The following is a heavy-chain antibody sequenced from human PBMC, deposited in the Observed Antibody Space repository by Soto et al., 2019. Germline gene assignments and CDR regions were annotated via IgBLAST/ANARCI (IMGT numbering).Heavy chain of an antibody. D-gene: IGHD6-19*01. J-gene: IGHJ5*02. Sequence: VPEKASCKASGYNFTSYGISWVRQAPGQGLEWMGWISAYNGNTNYAQKLQGRVTMPTDTSTSTAYMELRSLRSDDTAVYYCAGIQQWLGNWFDPLGQGTLVAVSS. CDR3: AGIQQWLGNWFDP. V-gene: IGHV1-18*04. CDR1: GYNFTSYG. CDR2: ISAYNGNT.